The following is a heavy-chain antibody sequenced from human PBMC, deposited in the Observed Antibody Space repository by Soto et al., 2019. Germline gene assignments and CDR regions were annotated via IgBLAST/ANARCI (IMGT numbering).Heavy chain of an antibody. CDR2: ISGSGGST. V-gene: IGHV3-23*01. Sequence: GGSLSLSCAASGFTFSSYAMSWVRQAPGKGLEWVSVISGSGGSTYYADSVKGRFTISRDNSKNTLYLQMNSLRAEDTAVYYCALTVVVAANYYYGMDVWGQGTTVTVSS. J-gene: IGHJ6*02. CDR3: ALTVVVAANYYYGMDV. D-gene: IGHD2-15*01. CDR1: GFTFSSYA.